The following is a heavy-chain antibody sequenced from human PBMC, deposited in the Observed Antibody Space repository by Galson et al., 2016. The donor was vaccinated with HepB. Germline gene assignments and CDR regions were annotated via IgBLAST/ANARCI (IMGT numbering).Heavy chain of an antibody. V-gene: IGHV3-74*01. D-gene: IGHD3-3*01. CDR2: INSDGSST. CDR1: EFTFSSYW. J-gene: IGHJ6*02. Sequence: SLRLSCAASEFTFSSYWMHWVRQAPGKGLVWVSRINSDGSSTNYADSVKGRFTISRDSAKNTLYLQMNSLRAEDTAVYYCAGDETFGVIISYYYGMDVWGQGTTVTVSS. CDR3: AGDETFGVIISYYYGMDV.